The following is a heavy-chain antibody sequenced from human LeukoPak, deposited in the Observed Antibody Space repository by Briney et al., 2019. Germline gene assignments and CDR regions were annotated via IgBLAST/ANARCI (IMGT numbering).Heavy chain of an antibody. J-gene: IGHJ6*02. CDR3: ARDGSEYQLLYEDYYYGMDV. CDR1: GFTVSSNY. V-gene: IGHV3-66*02. CDR2: IYSGGST. Sequence: GGSLRLSCAASGFTVSSNYMSWVRQAPGKGLEWVSVIYSGGSTYYADSVKGRFTISRDNSKNTLYLQMNSLRAEDTAVHYCARDGSEYQLLYEDYYYGMDVWGQGTTVTVSS. D-gene: IGHD2-2*02.